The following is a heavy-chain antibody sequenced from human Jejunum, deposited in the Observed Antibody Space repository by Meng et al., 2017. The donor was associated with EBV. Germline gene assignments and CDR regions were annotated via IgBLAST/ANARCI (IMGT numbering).Heavy chain of an antibody. J-gene: IGHJ4*02. CDR1: GASTGSSAYY. V-gene: IGHV4-39*07. Sequence: QASGPGLLRPSETPSLTCTFSGASTGSSAYYWGWIRQPPGRGLEWIAHIHYGAETYSNPSLKSRVTISQDNSKNQFSLKLTSVTAADTAVYYCARGRDILVGGSERFDYWGQGTLVTVSS. CDR2: IHYGAET. D-gene: IGHD5-12*01. CDR3: ARGRDILVGGSERFDY.